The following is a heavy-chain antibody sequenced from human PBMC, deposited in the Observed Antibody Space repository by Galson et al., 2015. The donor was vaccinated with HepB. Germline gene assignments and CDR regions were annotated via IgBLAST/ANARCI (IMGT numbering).Heavy chain of an antibody. D-gene: IGHD1-26*01. V-gene: IGHV3-23*01. CDR2: ITDDGSNT. CDR3: AKRGYSGTYEGFDY. J-gene: IGHJ4*02. CDR1: GFTCSTYA. Sequence: SLRLSCAASGFTCSTYAMSWVRQAPGKGLEWVSGITDDGSNTYYADSVKGRSTISRSNSKNTLYLQMNSLRAEDTAVYYCAKRGYSGTYEGFDYWGQGTLVTVSS.